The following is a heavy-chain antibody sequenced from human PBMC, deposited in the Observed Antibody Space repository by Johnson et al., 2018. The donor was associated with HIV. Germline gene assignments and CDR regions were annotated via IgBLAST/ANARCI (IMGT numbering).Heavy chain of an antibody. J-gene: IGHJ3*02. Sequence: QVQLVESGGGVVQPGGSLRLSCAASGFTFSSYGMHWVRQAPGKGLEWVAFIRYDGSDKHYADSVKGRFTISRDNSKNTVYLQMNSLRAEDTAVYYCAKDKDAFDIWGQGTMVTVSS. CDR3: AKDKDAFDI. V-gene: IGHV3-30*02. CDR1: GFTFSSYG. CDR2: IRYDGSDK.